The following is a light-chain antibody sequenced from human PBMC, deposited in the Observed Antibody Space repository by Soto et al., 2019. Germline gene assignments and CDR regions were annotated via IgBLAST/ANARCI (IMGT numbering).Light chain of an antibody. CDR2: GTS. CDR1: QSVSSKY. CDR3: QQNDSSPSWT. Sequence: EIVLTQSPVTLSLSPGERATLSCRASQSVSSKYLAWYQQKPGQAPRLLIYGTSSRATGISDRFRGSGSGTDFTLTISRLEPEDFAVYYCQQNDSSPSWTFGQGTKVDIK. V-gene: IGKV3-20*01. J-gene: IGKJ1*01.